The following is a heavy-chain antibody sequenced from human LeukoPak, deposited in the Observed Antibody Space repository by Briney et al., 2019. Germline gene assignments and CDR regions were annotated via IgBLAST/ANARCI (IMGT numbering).Heavy chain of an antibody. CDR2: IYYSGST. D-gene: IGHD5-12*01. Sequence: SETLSLTCTVSGGSISSYYWSWIRQPPGKGLGWIGDIYYSGSTTYNPSLKSRVTISVDTSKNQCSLKLCSVTAADTAVYYCARAGVATITVDYWGQGTLVTVSS. CDR1: GGSISSYY. J-gene: IGHJ4*02. CDR3: ARAGVATITVDY. V-gene: IGHV4-59*01.